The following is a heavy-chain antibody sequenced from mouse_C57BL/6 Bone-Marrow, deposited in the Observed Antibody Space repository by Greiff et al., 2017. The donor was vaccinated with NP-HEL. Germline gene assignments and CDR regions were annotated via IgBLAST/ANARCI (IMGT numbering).Heavy chain of an antibody. CDR1: GYTFTDYN. J-gene: IGHJ4*01. V-gene: IGHV1-18*01. Sequence: EVQLQQSGPELVKPGASVKIPCKASGYTFTDYNMDWVKQSHGKSLEWIGDINPNNGGTIYNQKFKGKATLTVDKSSSTAYTELRSLTSEDTAVYYCARRFYYYGSSYGDAMDYWGQGTSVTVSS. D-gene: IGHD1-1*01. CDR3: ARRFYYYGSSYGDAMDY. CDR2: INPNNGGT.